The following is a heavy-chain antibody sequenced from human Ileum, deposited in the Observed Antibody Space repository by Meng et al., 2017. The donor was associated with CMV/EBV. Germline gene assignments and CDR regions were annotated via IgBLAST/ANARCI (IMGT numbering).Heavy chain of an antibody. CDR2: IKQDGSEN. CDR3: ARLGAASGRYWFDP. V-gene: IGHV3-7*01. Sequence: GESLKISCAASGFTFSNYWMSWVRQAPGKGLEWVANIKQDGSENYYVDSVKGRFTISRDNAKNSLYLQMNSLRAEDTAVYFCARLGAASGRYWFDPWGQGTLVT. J-gene: IGHJ5*02. D-gene: IGHD6-13*01. CDR1: GFTFSNYW.